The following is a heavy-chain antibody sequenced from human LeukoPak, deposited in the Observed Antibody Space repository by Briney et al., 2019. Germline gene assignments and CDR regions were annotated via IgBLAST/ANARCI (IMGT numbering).Heavy chain of an antibody. Sequence: SETLSLTCTVSGGSISSSSYYWGWIRQPPGKGLVWIGSIYYSGSTYYNPSLKSRVTISVDTSKNQFSLKLSSVTAADTAVYYCARDPVSYGGSGFDPWGQGTLVTVSS. V-gene: IGHV4-39*07. D-gene: IGHD4-23*01. CDR2: IYYSGST. CDR3: ARDPVSYGGSGFDP. CDR1: GGSISSSSYY. J-gene: IGHJ5*02.